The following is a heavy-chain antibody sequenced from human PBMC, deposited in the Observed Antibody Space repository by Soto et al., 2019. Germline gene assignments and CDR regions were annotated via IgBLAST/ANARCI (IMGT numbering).Heavy chain of an antibody. CDR2: ISGSGGST. CDR3: ATEGIAATLFSFHS. V-gene: IGHV3-23*01. J-gene: IGHJ4*02. Sequence: VGSLRLSCAASVFTFSSYAMGCVRQSPGKGLEWVSAISGSGGSTYYADSVKGRFTISRDNSKNTLYLQMNSLRAEDTAVYYCATEGIAATLFSFHSWGQGTLVTVSS. D-gene: IGHD6-25*01. CDR1: VFTFSSYA.